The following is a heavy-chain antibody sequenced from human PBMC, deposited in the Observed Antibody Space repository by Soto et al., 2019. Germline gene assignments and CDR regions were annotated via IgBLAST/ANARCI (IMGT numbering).Heavy chain of an antibody. Sequence: SVKVSCKASGFSLTTSTIQWVRQARGQRLEWMGWIVVGSGYTTYAQKFQERVTITRDVSASTAYMELSSLRSEDSAVYYCATGLRYFDWGQGTQVTVSS. CDR1: GFSLTTST. CDR2: IVVGSGYT. V-gene: IGHV1-58*02. CDR3: ATGLRYFD. D-gene: IGHD3-9*01. J-gene: IGHJ4*02.